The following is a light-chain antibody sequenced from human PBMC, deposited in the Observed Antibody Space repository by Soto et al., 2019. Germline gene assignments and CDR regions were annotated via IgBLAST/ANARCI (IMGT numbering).Light chain of an antibody. CDR3: TLYTSSATVI. J-gene: IGLJ2*01. Sequence: QSALTQPASVSGFPGQSITISCTGTSSDVGDYMYVSWYQQHPDEAPKLIIYEVIYRPSGVSSRFSGSKSGNTASLTISGLLPEDEADYYCTLYTSSATVIFGGGTKLTVL. CDR1: SSDVGDYMY. CDR2: EVI. V-gene: IGLV2-14*01.